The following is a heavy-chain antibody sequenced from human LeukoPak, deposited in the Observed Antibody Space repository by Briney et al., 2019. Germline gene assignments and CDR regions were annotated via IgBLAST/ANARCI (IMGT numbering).Heavy chain of an antibody. CDR1: GGSITTHY. V-gene: IGHV4-4*07. CDR2: VYNTGST. J-gene: IGHJ3*02. D-gene: IGHD2-21*02. Sequence: SETLSLTCTVSGGSITTHYWSWIRQPAGREVEWIGRVYNTGSTKYNPSLESRVTMSVATSSNRFSLSLRSVTAADTAVYYCARDLLGDSGTFDIWGQGTMVSVSS. CDR3: ARDLLGDSGTFDI.